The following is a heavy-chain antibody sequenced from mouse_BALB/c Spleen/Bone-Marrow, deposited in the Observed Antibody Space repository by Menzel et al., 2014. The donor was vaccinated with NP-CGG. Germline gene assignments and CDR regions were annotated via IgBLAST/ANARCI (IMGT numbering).Heavy chain of an antibody. CDR3: ARHGDYCGSSLFAY. Sequence: VKLEESGGGLVQPGESLKLSCESNEYEFPSHDMSWVRKTPGKRLELVAAINSDGGSTYYPDTMVRRFIISRDNSKKTLYLQMSSLRSEDTAFYYCARHGDYCGSSLFAYWGQGTLVTVSA. CDR1: EYEFPSHD. D-gene: IGHD1-1*01. V-gene: IGHV5-2*01. J-gene: IGHJ3*01. CDR2: INSDGGST.